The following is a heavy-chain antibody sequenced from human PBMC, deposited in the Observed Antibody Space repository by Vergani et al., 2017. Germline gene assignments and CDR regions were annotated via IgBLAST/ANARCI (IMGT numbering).Heavy chain of an antibody. CDR3: ARDGEKVGYRRHNYLDF. J-gene: IGHJ4*02. Sequence: EVQLVESGGGLVKTGGSLRLSCAASEFTFSTYSMNWVRQAPGKGLEWVSSISSGRTYTFYADSVKDRFTISRDNAKSTLYLHMSSQRAEDTAIYYCARDGEKVGYRRHNYLDFWVQGTLVTVSS. D-gene: IGHD6-25*01. CDR1: EFTFSTYS. V-gene: IGHV3-21*06. CDR2: ISSGRTYT.